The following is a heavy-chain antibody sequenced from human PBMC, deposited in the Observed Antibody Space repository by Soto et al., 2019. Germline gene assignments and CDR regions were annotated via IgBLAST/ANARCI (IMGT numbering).Heavy chain of an antibody. D-gene: IGHD2-15*01. CDR3: AKDYTVAADPSSVILFDY. J-gene: IGHJ4*02. CDR2: IIANGGT. CDR1: GFTFNHYA. Sequence: LRLSCAASGFTFNHYAMSWVRQAPGKGLERVSIIIANGGTFYADSVKGRFTISRDNSKNTVYLQMSSLRVEDTAIYYCAKDYTVAADPSSVILFDYWGQGALVTVSS. V-gene: IGHV3-23*01.